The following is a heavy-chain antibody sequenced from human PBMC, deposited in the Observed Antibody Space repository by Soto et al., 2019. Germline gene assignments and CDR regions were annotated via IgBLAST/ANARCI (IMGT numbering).Heavy chain of an antibody. CDR2: ISYDGSNK. Sequence: GGSLRLSCAASGFTFSSYGMHWVRQAPGKGLEWVAVISYDGSNKYYADSVKGRFTISGDNAKNSLYLQMNSLRAEDTALYYCAKDNEAWGYGDQRFVYWGQGTLVTVSS. D-gene: IGHD4-17*01. CDR3: AKDNEAWGYGDQRFVY. J-gene: IGHJ4*02. CDR1: GFTFSSYG. V-gene: IGHV3-30*18.